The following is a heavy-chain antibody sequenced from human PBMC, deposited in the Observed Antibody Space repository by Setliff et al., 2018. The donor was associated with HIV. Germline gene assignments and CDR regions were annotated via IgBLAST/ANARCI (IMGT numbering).Heavy chain of an antibody. D-gene: IGHD2-15*01. V-gene: IGHV3-48*03. CDR1: GFSFSTHD. Sequence: GGSLRLSCAASGFSFSTHDMNWVRQAPGKGLEWISYITSDGSVKYYADSVKGRFTISRDNAKNTLFLQMNSLRAEDTAVYYCARVLIAATGWCEYWGQGTLVTVSS. CDR2: ITSDGSVK. J-gene: IGHJ4*02. CDR3: ARVLIAATGWCEY.